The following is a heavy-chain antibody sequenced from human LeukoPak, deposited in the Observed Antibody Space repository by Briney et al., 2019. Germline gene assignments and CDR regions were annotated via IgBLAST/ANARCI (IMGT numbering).Heavy chain of an antibody. Sequence: QTGGSLRLSCAASGFTFSSYSMNWVRQAPGKGLEWVSYISSSSSTIYYADSVKGRFTISRDNAKNSLYLQMNSLRAEDTAVYYCARAPLLIGYCSGSSCYPFDYWGQGTLVTVSS. CDR1: GFTFSSYS. D-gene: IGHD2-15*01. J-gene: IGHJ4*02. CDR2: ISSSSSTI. CDR3: ARAPLLIGYCSGSSCYPFDY. V-gene: IGHV3-48*01.